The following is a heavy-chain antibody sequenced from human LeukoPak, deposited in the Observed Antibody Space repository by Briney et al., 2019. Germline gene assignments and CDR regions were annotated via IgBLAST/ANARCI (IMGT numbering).Heavy chain of an antibody. CDR2: INSDGSTT. Sequence: GGSLRLSCAASGFTFSSYWMHWVRQAPGKGLVWVSRINSDGSTTSYADSVKGRFTISRDNAKNSLYLQMNSLRAEDTAVYYCARIPRPGEATDYWGQGTLVTVSS. CDR3: ARIPRPGEATDY. V-gene: IGHV3-74*01. J-gene: IGHJ4*02. D-gene: IGHD3-10*01. CDR1: GFTFSSYW.